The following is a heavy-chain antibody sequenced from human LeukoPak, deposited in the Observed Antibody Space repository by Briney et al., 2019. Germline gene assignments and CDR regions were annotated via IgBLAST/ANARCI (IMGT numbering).Heavy chain of an antibody. CDR1: GLTFSSYW. CDR3: AREYSSSWYGYYFDY. D-gene: IGHD6-13*01. Sequence: PGGSLRLSCAASGLTFSSYWMHWVRQAPGKGLVWVSRINSDGSSTSYADSVKGRFTISRDNAKSTLYLQMNSLRAEDTAVYYCAREYSSSWYGYYFDYWGQGTLVTVSS. CDR2: INSDGSST. J-gene: IGHJ4*02. V-gene: IGHV3-74*01.